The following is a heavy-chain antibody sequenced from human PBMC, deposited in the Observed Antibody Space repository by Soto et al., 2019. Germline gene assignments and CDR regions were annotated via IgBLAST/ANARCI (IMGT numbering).Heavy chain of an antibody. CDR1: GGSISSGCYY. J-gene: IGHJ4*02. CDR2: IYYSGST. CDR3: ARHRYSYGVYYFDY. Sequence: PSETLSLTCTVSGGSISSGCYYWGWIRQPPGKGLEWIGYIYYSGSTNYNPSLKSRVTISVDTSKNQFSLKLSSVTAADTAVYYCARHRYSYGVYYFDYWGQGTLVTVSS. V-gene: IGHV4-61*05. D-gene: IGHD5-18*01.